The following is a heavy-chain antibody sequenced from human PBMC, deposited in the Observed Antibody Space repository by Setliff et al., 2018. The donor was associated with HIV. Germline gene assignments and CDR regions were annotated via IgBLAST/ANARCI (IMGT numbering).Heavy chain of an antibody. CDR3: ARDHCSSSGCYEYSYYGMDV. V-gene: IGHV4-39*07. J-gene: IGHJ6*02. CDR1: GGSISSSSYY. D-gene: IGHD2-2*01. Sequence: PSETLSLTCTVSGGSISSSSYYWGWIRQPPGKGLEWIGTIYYSGSTNYNPSLKSRVTMSVDTSKNQFSLKLSSVTAADTAVYYCARDHCSSSGCYEYSYYGMDVWGQGTTVTVSS. CDR2: IYYSGST.